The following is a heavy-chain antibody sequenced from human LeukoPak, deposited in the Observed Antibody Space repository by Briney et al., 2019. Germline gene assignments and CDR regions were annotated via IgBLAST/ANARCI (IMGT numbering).Heavy chain of an antibody. Sequence: SETLSLTCTVSGGSMSSYYWSWLRQPPGKGLEWIGYIYYSGSTKHNPSLKRRVTISVATSTHQFSLKLSSVTAADTAVYYCARGARAGYNLEPFDYWGQGTLVTVSS. CDR3: ARGARAGYNLEPFDY. CDR2: IYYSGST. CDR1: GGSMSSYY. D-gene: IGHD5-24*01. J-gene: IGHJ4*02. V-gene: IGHV4-59*08.